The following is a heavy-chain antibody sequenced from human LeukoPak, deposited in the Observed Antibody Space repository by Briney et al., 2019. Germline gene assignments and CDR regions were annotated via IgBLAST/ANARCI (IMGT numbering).Heavy chain of an antibody. CDR1: GFTFSSYS. D-gene: IGHD6-13*01. V-gene: IGHV3-21*01. CDR2: VSTSSSYI. CDR3: ARIKGAAAAQSDF. Sequence: GGSLRLSCAAPGFTFSSYSMNWVRQAPGKGLEWVSSVSTSSSYIYYADSVRGRFTISRDDAKNSLHLQMNSLGVEDTAIYYCARIKGAAAAQSDFWGQGTLVTVSS. J-gene: IGHJ4*02.